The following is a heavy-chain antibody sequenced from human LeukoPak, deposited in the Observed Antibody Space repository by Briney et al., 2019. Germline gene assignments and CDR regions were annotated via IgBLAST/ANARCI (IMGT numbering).Heavy chain of an antibody. CDR1: GGTFSSYA. Sequence: SVKVSCKASGGTFSSYAISWVRQAPGLGLEWLGGIIPIFGTANYAQKFQGRVTITADESTSTAYMELSSLRSEDTAVYYCARVFPDYYDSSGPDYWGQGTLVTVSS. D-gene: IGHD3-22*01. CDR3: ARVFPDYYDSSGPDY. CDR2: IIPIFGTA. V-gene: IGHV1-69*13. J-gene: IGHJ4*02.